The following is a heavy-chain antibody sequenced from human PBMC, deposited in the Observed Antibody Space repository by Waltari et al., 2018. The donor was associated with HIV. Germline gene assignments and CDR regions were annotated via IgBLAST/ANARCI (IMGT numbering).Heavy chain of an antibody. V-gene: IGHV1-46*01. CDR3: ARAGLRGLIQDFDI. Sequence: VQPKTEMGKPGASVRLSCRVSGFLLADHYIHWVRQGQRQRFVWMGIIHVGDGDSPCAQKFQAIVTLTRDLFTGTLYLDLMSLRSDETAVYFCARAGLRGLIQDFDIWGQGTQLIVSS. J-gene: IGHJ4*02. CDR1: GFLLADHY. CDR2: IHVGDGDS.